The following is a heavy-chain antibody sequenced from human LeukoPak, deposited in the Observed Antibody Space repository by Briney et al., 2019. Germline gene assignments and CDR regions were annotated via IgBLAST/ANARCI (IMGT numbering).Heavy chain of an antibody. J-gene: IGHJ5*02. V-gene: IGHV1-8*02. Sequence: AAVKVSCMPSGYTFTGYYMHGVRQATGQGLEGMGWMNPNSGNTGYAQKFQGRVTMTRNTSISTAYMELSSLRSEDTAVYYCARGSGYYDSSGYYPWGQGTLVTVSS. CDR2: MNPNSGNT. D-gene: IGHD3-22*01. CDR1: GYTFTGYY. CDR3: ARGSGYYDSSGYYP.